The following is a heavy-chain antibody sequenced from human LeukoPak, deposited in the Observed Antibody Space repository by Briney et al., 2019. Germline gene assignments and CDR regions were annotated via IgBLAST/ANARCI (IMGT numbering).Heavy chain of an antibody. CDR1: GYTFTSYT. Sequence: AASVKVSCMASGYTFTSYTIHWVRQAPGQRLEWMGWINAGNGNTKYSQKLQGRVTITRDTSASTAYMELSSLRSEDTAMYYCARSYGDYSHFDYWGQGTLVTVSS. CDR3: ARSYGDYSHFDY. D-gene: IGHD4-17*01. CDR2: INAGNGNT. V-gene: IGHV1-3*01. J-gene: IGHJ4*02.